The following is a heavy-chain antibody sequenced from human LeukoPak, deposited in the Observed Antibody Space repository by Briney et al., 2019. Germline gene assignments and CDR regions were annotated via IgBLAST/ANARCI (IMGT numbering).Heavy chain of an antibody. J-gene: IGHJ5*02. V-gene: IGHV4-39*07. CDR1: GGSISSTDYY. Sequence: SETLSLTCIDSGGSISSTDYYWGWSRQSPGMGLEWIGSIYSRGSTYYNPSLKSRVIVSSDMSKNQFSLMLNSVTAADTAVYYCARDKGQYGSGTRGFTWFDPWGQGTLVTVSS. CDR2: IYSRGST. D-gene: IGHD3-10*01. CDR3: ARDKGQYGSGTRGFTWFDP.